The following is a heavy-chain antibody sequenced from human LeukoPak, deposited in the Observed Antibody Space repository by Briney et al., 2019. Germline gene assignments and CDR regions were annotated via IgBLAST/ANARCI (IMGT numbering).Heavy chain of an antibody. J-gene: IGHJ4*02. CDR3: ARSFQYGYRFYFDY. CDR2: IYYSGST. Sequence: PSETLSLTCTVSGGSISSYYWSWIRQPPGKGLEWIGYIYYSGSTNYNPSLKSRVTISVDTSKNQFSLKLSSVTAADTAVYYCARSFQYGYRFYFDYWGQGTLVTVSS. D-gene: IGHD5-24*01. V-gene: IGHV4-59*08. CDR1: GGSISSYY.